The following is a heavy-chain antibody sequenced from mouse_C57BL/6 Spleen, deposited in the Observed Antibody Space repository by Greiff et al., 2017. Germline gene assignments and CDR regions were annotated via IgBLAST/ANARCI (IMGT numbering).Heavy chain of an antibody. CDR2: INPSTGGT. J-gene: IGHJ2*01. V-gene: IGHV1-43*01. Sequence: EVQLQQSGPELVKPGASVKISCTASGYSFTGYYMPWVKQRSEKSLEWIGEINPSTGGTSYNQKFKGKATLTVDKSSSTAYMQLKRLTSEDSAVYYCARSYGSQYFDYWGQGTTLTVSS. CDR1: GYSFTGYY. D-gene: IGHD1-1*01. CDR3: ARSYGSQYFDY.